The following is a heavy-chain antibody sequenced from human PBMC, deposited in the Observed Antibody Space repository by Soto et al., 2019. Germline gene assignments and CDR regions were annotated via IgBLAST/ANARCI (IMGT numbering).Heavy chain of an antibody. CDR3: ATIQLREMATLGGMDV. J-gene: IGHJ6*02. CDR2: ISAYNGNT. V-gene: IGHV1-18*04. CDR1: GYTFTSYG. D-gene: IGHD5-18*01. Sequence: GASVKVSCKASGYTFTSYGISWVRQAPGQGLEWMGWISAYNGNTNYAQKLQGRVTMTTDTSTSTAYMELRSPRSDDTAVYYCATIQLREMATLGGMDVWGQGTTVTVSS.